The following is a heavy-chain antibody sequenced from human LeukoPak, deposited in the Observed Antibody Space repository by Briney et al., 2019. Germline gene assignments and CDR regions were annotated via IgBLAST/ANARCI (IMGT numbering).Heavy chain of an antibody. D-gene: IGHD2-21*02. Sequence: GGSLRLSCAASGFTFNSYSMSWVRQAPGKGLEWVSLISGSGGHTYYADSVKGRFTISRDDSKNTLYLEMNNLRAEDTAVFYCAREPPHCGGDCFSLLDNWGQGTLVPVSS. CDR1: GFTFNSYS. V-gene: IGHV3-23*01. CDR2: ISGSGGHT. J-gene: IGHJ4*02. CDR3: AREPPHCGGDCFSLLDN.